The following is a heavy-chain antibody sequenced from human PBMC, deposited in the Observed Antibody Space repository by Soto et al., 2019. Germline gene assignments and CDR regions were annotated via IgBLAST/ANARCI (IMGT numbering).Heavy chain of an antibody. J-gene: IGHJ5*02. CDR1: GGSISSSSYY. Sequence: QLQLQESGPGLVKPSETLSLTCTVSGGSISSSSYYWSWIRQPPGKGLEWIGYIYYSGSTNYNPSLKSRVTISVDTSKNQFSLKLSSVTAADTAVYYCARGVRCTNGVCYTGPNNWFDPWGQGTLVTVSS. V-gene: IGHV4-61*01. CDR2: IYYSGST. D-gene: IGHD2-8*01. CDR3: ARGVRCTNGVCYTGPNNWFDP.